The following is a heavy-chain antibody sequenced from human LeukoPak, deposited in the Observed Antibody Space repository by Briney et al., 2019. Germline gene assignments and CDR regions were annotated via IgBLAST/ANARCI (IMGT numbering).Heavy chain of an antibody. CDR3: ARHLRYFGY. V-gene: IGHV4-31*03. CDR2: IYYSGST. D-gene: IGHD3-9*01. CDR1: GGSISSGGYS. J-gene: IGHJ4*02. Sequence: SQTLSLTCTVSGGSISSGGYSWSWIRQHPGKGLEWIGYIYYSGSTYYNPSLKSRVTISVDTSKNQFSLKLSSVTAADTAVYYCARHLRYFGYWGQGTLVTVSS.